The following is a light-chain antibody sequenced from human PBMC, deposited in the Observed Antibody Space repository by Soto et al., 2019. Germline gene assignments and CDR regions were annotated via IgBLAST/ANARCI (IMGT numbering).Light chain of an antibody. CDR2: GAS. CDR1: QSVSSTY. Sequence: EIVLTQSPATLSVSPGERATLFCRASQSVSSTYLAWYQQRPGQAPRLLMYGASNRATGIPDRFSGSESGTDFTITITRLEPEDFAVYYCQQYGGSPRTFGQGTKLDIK. J-gene: IGKJ2*01. V-gene: IGKV3-20*01. CDR3: QQYGGSPRT.